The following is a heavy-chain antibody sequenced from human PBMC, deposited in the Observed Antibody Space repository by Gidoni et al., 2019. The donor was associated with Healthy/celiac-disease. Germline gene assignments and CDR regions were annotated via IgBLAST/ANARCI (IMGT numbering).Heavy chain of an antibody. Sequence: QVQLVESGGGVVQPGRSLRLSCAASVFTFSSYGMHWVRQAPGKGLEWVAVISYDGSNKYYADSVKGRFTISRDNSKNTLYLQMNSLRAEDTAVYYCAKAAQRTVEMATPIDYWGQGTLVTVSS. D-gene: IGHD2-15*01. CDR3: AKAAQRTVEMATPIDY. V-gene: IGHV3-30*18. J-gene: IGHJ4*02. CDR2: ISYDGSNK. CDR1: VFTFSSYG.